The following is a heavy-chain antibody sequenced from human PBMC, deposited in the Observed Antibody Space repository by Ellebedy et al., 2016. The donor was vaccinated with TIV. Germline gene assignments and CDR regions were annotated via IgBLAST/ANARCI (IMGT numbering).Heavy chain of an antibody. D-gene: IGHD6-13*01. CDR3: ARDPAAAGLGSFG. CDR1: GYTFTNYD. CDR2: ISPSGGST. J-gene: IGHJ4*02. V-gene: IGHV1-46*04. Sequence: ASVKVSXXASGYTFTNYDIHWERQAPGHGLEWMGMISPSGGSTNYADSVKGRFTISRDSSKNTLFLQMDSLRVEDTAVYYCARDPAAAGLGSFGWGQGTLVTVSS.